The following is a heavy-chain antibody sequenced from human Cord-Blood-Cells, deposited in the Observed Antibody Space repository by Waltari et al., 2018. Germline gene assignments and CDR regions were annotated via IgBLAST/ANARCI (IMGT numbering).Heavy chain of an antibody. CDR1: GLTSSRYA. V-gene: IGHV3-30*04. CDR2: ISDDGRNK. Sequence: QVQLVESGGGVVQPGRSLRLPCAASGLTSSRYAMHWVRQDPGKGLEWVAVISDDGRNKYYADSVKGRFTISRDNSKNTLYLQMNSLRAEDTAVYYCARGSIAARLDYWGQGTLVTVSS. J-gene: IGHJ4*02. D-gene: IGHD6-6*01. CDR3: ARGSIAARLDY.